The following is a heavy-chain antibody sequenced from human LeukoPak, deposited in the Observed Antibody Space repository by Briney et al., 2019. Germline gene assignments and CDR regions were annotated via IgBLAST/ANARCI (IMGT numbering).Heavy chain of an antibody. Sequence: ASVKVSCKASGYTFTSYDINWVRQATGQGLEWMGWMNPNSGNTGYAQKFQGRVTMTRNTSISTAYMELSSLRSEDTAVYYCARAGVIDALTYYYYYMDVWGKGTTVTVSS. CDR3: ARAGVIDALTYYYYYMDV. D-gene: IGHD3-16*02. CDR2: MNPNSGNT. V-gene: IGHV1-8*01. CDR1: GYTFTSYD. J-gene: IGHJ6*03.